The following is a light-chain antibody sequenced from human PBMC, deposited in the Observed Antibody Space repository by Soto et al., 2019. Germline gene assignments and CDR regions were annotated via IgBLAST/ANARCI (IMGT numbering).Light chain of an antibody. CDR1: ERIGSW. CDR3: QQTYSFPHT. CDR2: GAS. V-gene: IGKV1-12*01. J-gene: IGKJ2*01. Sequence: DVQMTQTPSSVSASVGDRVTITCRASERIGSWLAWYQQKPGKAPKLLIYGASILQGEVPSRFSGSGSETDFSLTISSLPPEDFATYYCQQTYSFPHTFGQGTKVESK.